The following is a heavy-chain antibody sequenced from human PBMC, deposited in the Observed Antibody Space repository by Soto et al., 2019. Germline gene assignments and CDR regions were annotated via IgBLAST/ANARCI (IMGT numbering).Heavy chain of an antibody. Sequence: SETLSLTCAVYGGSFSGYYWSWIRQPPGKGLEWIGEINHSGSTNYNPSLKSRVTISVDTSKNQFSLKLSSVTAADTAVYYCARDHRDYGDYAGGDAFDIWGQGTMVTVSS. CDR2: INHSGST. CDR1: GGSFSGYY. J-gene: IGHJ3*02. D-gene: IGHD4-17*01. V-gene: IGHV4-34*01. CDR3: ARDHRDYGDYAGGDAFDI.